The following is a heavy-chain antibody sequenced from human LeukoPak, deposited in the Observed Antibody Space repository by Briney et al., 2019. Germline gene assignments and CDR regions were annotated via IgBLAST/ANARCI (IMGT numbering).Heavy chain of an antibody. CDR3: TRESGAFSPFGF. Sequence: PSETLSLTCAVSGGSITTTNWWSWARQPPGKGLEWIGEVHLSGATNYNPSLESRVSMSIDKSKNHLSLEVTSVTAADTAIYYCTRESGAFSPFGFWGQGTLLTVSS. D-gene: IGHD1-26*01. V-gene: IGHV4-4*02. J-gene: IGHJ4*02. CDR2: VHLSGAT. CDR1: GGSITTTNW.